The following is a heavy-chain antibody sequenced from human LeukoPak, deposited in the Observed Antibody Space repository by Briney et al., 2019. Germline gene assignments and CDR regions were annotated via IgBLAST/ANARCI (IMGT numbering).Heavy chain of an antibody. Sequence: GSLRLSCAASGFTFSSYAMSWVRQAPGKGLEWVSAISGSGGSTYYADSVKGRFTISRDNSKNTLYLQMNSLRAEDTAVYYCAKDGAPYCSSTSCYSHTVKYFQHWGQGTLVTVSS. CDR1: GFTFSSYA. CDR3: AKDGAPYCSSTSCYSHTVKYFQH. V-gene: IGHV3-23*01. D-gene: IGHD2-2*01. CDR2: ISGSGGST. J-gene: IGHJ1*01.